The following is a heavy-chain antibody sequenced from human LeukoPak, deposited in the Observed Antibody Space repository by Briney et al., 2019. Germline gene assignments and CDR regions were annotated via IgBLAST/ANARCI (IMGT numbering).Heavy chain of an antibody. CDR1: GITFSSFG. CDR3: ARDGTVTAGPFDP. V-gene: IGHV3-33*01. D-gene: IGHD4-11*01. J-gene: IGHJ5*02. Sequence: PGGSLRLSCAAPGITFSSFGMHWLRQAPGKGLEWVAFIWYDGSNKYYADSVKGRFTISRDNSENTLYLQMNSLRAEDTAVYYCARDGTVTAGPFDPWGRGTLVTVSS. CDR2: IWYDGSNK.